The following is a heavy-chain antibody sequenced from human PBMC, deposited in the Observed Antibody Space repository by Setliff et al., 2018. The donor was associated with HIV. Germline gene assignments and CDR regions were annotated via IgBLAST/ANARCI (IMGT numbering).Heavy chain of an antibody. CDR2: LYPSDSDA. Sequence: PGESLTISCKTSGYDFATYWTGWVRQMPGKGLEWMGVLYPSDSDAIYSPTFQGRVTISADKATNTAYLQWASLKSSDTAIYYCVRPLVIAFDTSDIWGQGTMVTVSS. D-gene: IGHD3-9*01. J-gene: IGHJ3*02. CDR1: GYDFATYW. V-gene: IGHV5-51*01. CDR3: VRPLVIAFDTSDI.